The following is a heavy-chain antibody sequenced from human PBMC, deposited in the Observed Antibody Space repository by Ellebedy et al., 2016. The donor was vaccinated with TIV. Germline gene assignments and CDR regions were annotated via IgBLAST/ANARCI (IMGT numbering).Heavy chain of an antibody. J-gene: IGHJ4*02. V-gene: IGHV3-64*02. CDR3: ARRSRHDSSGWYLPDC. Sequence: PGGSLRLSCAAPGFTFSNYAMHWVRQAPGTGLEYVSAIGSSGGNTFYVDSVRGRFSISRDNSKNTLYLQMDSLRDEDMAVYYCARRSRHDSSGWYLPDCWGQGTLVTVSS. CDR2: IGSSGGNT. CDR1: GFTFSNYA. D-gene: IGHD6-19*01.